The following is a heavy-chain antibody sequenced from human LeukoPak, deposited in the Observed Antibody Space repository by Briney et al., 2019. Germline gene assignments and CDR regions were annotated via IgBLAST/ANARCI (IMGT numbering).Heavy chain of an antibody. D-gene: IGHD5-24*01. CDR2: IYSGGST. V-gene: IGHV3-66*02. CDR3: ARTRGGGLQFIVDY. CDR1: GFTVSSNY. J-gene: IGHJ4*02. Sequence: GGSLRLSCAASGFTVSSNYMSWVRQAPGKGLEWVSVIYSGGSTYYADSVKGRLTISRDNSKNTLYLQMNSLRAEDTAVYYCARTRGGGLQFIVDYWGQGTLVTVSS.